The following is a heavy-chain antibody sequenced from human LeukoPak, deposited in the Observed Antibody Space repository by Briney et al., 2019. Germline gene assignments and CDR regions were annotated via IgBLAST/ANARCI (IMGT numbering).Heavy chain of an antibody. Sequence: PSETLSLTCTVSGGSISGSTYYWGWIRQPPGKGLEWIGNIYYSGSTYYNPSLKSRVTISVDTSKIQFSLKLSSVTAADTAVYYCATRKMDAFDIWGQGTMVTVSS. V-gene: IGHV4-39*01. J-gene: IGHJ3*02. CDR2: IYYSGST. CDR1: GGSISGSTYY. CDR3: ATRKMDAFDI.